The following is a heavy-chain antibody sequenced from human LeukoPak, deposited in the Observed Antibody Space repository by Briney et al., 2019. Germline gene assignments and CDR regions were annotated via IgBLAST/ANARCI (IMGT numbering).Heavy chain of an antibody. CDR1: GGSITGQY. V-gene: IGHV4-4*08. D-gene: IGHD1-26*01. CDR3: VRWWDPEGALYYYMDV. J-gene: IGHJ6*03. CDR2: IHSIGAT. Sequence: SETLSLTCAVSGGSITGQYWSWVRQSPGKGLEWIGYIHSIGATSYNPSLKSRVTISLDTPKKQFSLRLHSVTAADTAVYYCVRWWDPEGALYYYMDVWGKGTTVSVSS.